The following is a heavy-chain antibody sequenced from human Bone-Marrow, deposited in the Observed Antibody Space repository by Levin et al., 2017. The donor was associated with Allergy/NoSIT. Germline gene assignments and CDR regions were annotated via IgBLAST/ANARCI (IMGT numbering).Heavy chain of an antibody. CDR3: AHSFGYCGNGSCYSAFDY. V-gene: IGHV2-5*02. J-gene: IGHJ4*02. D-gene: IGHD2-15*01. Sequence: VSGPTLVKPTQTLTLTCSFSGFSLSTSGVGVGWIRQPPGKALEWLALIFWDDDNYYSPSLRSRRTITKDTSKNQVVLTVTNMAPADTATYYCAHSFGYCGNGSCYSAFDYWGQGTLVTVSS. CDR1: GFSLSTSGVG. CDR2: IFWDDDN.